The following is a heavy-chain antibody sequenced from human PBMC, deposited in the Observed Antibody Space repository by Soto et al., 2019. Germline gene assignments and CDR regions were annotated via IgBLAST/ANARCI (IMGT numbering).Heavy chain of an antibody. CDR2: IIPIFGTA. J-gene: IGHJ4*02. D-gene: IGHD1-26*01. Sequence: GASMKVSCKASGGTFGSYGISRGRQAPGQGLEWMGGIIPIFGTANYAQKFQGRVTITADESTSTAYMELSSLRSEDTAVYYCARGGSYRPGFDYWGQGTLVTVSS. CDR3: ARGGSYRPGFDY. V-gene: IGHV1-69*13. CDR1: GGTFGSYG.